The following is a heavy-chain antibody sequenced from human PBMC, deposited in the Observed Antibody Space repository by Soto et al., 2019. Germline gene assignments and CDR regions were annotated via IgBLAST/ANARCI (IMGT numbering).Heavy chain of an antibody. CDR2: FDLENGET. J-gene: IGHJ5*02. CDR1: GDTLTELS. CDR3: ARDMHAGFPHYFDP. D-gene: IGHD1-26*01. Sequence: SVKVSCKVSGDTLTELSIRWVRQAPGEGLEWMGGFDLENGETIYTQRFRSRVTMTEESSADTPYMELSSLRSEDTAVYYCARDMHAGFPHYFDPWGQGTLVTVSS. V-gene: IGHV1-24*01.